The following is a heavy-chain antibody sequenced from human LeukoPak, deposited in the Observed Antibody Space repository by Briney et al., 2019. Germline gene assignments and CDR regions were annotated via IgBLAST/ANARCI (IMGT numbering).Heavy chain of an antibody. CDR3: ATSLGLEDPYYYYYMDV. CDR1: GFTVSSNY. V-gene: IGHV3-66*02. J-gene: IGHJ6*03. CDR2: ISGNGGT. D-gene: IGHD1-1*01. Sequence: GGSLRLSCAASGFTVSSNYMNWVRQAPGKGLEWVSVISGNGGTFYADSLKGRFTISRDNSKNTLYLQMNSLRAEDTAVYYCATSLGLEDPYYYYYMDVWGKGTTVTVSS.